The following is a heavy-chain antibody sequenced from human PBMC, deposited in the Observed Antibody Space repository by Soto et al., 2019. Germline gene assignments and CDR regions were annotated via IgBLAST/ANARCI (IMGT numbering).Heavy chain of an antibody. CDR3: ARDTYPNYGSGSYYYYGMDV. V-gene: IGHV3-21*01. J-gene: IGHJ6*02. CDR1: GVTFSSYS. CDR2: ISSSSSYI. Sequence: PGGSLRLSCAASGVTFSSYSMNWVRQAPGKGLEWVSSISSSSSYIYYADSVKGRFTISRDNAKNSLYLQMNSLRAEDTAVYYCARDTYPNYGSGSYYYYGMDVWGQGTTVTVSS. D-gene: IGHD3-10*01.